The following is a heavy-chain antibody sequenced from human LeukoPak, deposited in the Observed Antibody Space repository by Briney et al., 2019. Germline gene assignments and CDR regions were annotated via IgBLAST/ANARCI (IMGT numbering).Heavy chain of an antibody. V-gene: IGHV4-34*01. J-gene: IGHJ3*02. CDR3: ARGVAFDI. Sequence: GSLRLSCAASGFTFSSYSMNWVRQAPGKGLEWIGEINHSGSTNYNPSLKSRVTISVDTSKNQFSLKLSSVTAADTAVYYCARGVAFDIWGQGTMVTVSS. CDR2: INHSGST. CDR1: GFTFSSYS.